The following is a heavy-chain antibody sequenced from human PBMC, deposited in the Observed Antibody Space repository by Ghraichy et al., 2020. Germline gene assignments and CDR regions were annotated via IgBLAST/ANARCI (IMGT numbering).Heavy chain of an antibody. D-gene: IGHD3-3*01. CDR2: ISGTGGNT. Sequence: GGSLRLSCAASGFTFSSYAMSWVRQVPGKGLEWVSAISGTGGNTYYADSVKGRFTISRDTSKSTLNLQMNSLRAEDTAVYYCAKDRVPITIFGMARGYFDYWGQGTLVTVSS. V-gene: IGHV3-23*01. CDR1: GFTFSSYA. J-gene: IGHJ4*02. CDR3: AKDRVPITIFGMARGYFDY.